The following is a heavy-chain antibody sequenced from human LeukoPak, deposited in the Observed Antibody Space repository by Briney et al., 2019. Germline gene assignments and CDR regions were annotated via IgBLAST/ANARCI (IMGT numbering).Heavy chain of an antibody. V-gene: IGHV1-69*05. J-gene: IGHJ3*02. CDR2: IIPIFGTA. D-gene: IGHD6-6*01. Sequence: PLASEKVSCKASGGTFSSYAISWVRQAPGQGLEWMGGIIPIFGTANYAQKFQGRVTITTDESTSTAYMELSSLRSEDTAVYYCASVGQLVAAFDIWGQGTMVTVSS. CDR3: ASVGQLVAAFDI. CDR1: GGTFSSYA.